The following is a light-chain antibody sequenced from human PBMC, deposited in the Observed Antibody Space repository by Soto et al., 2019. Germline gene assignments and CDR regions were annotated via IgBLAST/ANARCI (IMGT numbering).Light chain of an antibody. CDR3: QQFSSYPLN. CDR2: DAS. J-gene: IGKJ4*01. CDR1: QTVRNNY. Sequence: LLTQSPGTLSLAPAERATLSCMASQTVRNNYLAWYQQKPGQAPRLLIYDASSRATGIPDRFSGGGSGTDFTLTISRLEPEDFAVYYCQQFSSYPLNCGGGTKGAIK. V-gene: IGKV3-20*01.